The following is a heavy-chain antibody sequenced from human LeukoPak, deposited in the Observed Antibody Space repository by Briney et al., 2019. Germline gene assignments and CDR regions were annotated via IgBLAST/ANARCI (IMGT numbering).Heavy chain of an antibody. D-gene: IGHD3-3*01. Sequence: GRSLRLSCAASGFTFSSYTMHWVRQAPGKGLEWVALISYHGTNTYYADSVQGRFTISRDNSKNMLYLQLNSLTTEDTALYYCTRDFWWLPDYWGQGTLVTVSS. J-gene: IGHJ4*02. CDR3: TRDFWWLPDY. CDR2: ISYHGTNT. V-gene: IGHV3-30-3*01. CDR1: GFTFSSYT.